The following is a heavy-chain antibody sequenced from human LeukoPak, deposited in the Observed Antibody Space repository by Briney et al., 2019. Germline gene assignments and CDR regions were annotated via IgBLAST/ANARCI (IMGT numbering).Heavy chain of an antibody. Sequence: GGSLRLSCAASGFTFSSYEMHWVRQGTEKGLEWVSAIGDADDTYYAGSVKGRFTISRENAKNSLHLQMNSLRAEDTAVYYCVREGGAGTGPYDIWGQGTMVTVSS. J-gene: IGHJ3*02. V-gene: IGHV3-13*01. CDR2: IGDADDT. CDR1: GFTFSSYE. CDR3: VREGGAGTGPYDI. D-gene: IGHD6-19*01.